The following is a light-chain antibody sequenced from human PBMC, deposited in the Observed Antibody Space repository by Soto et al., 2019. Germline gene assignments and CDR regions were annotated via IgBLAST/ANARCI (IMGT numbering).Light chain of an antibody. J-gene: IGKJ5*01. CDR1: QSLSRY. V-gene: IGKV3-11*01. CDR3: QQRSYPLS. Sequence: DIVLTQSPDILSLSPGESATLSCRASQSLSRYLAWYQQKPGQAPRLLIYDASHRATGIPVRYSGSGSETDFTLIISSLEHEDFAVFYCQQRSYPLSFGQGTRLEIK. CDR2: DAS.